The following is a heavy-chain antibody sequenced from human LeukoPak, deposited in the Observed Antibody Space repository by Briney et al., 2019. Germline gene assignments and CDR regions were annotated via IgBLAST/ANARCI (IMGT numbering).Heavy chain of an antibody. D-gene: IGHD6-19*01. CDR2: ISSSGSTI. CDR1: GFTFSSYE. CDR3: ARMARVAVAGTGSMDV. V-gene: IGHV3-48*03. Sequence: GGSLRLSCAASGFTFSSYEMNWVRQAPGKGLEWVSYISSSGSTIYYADSVKGRFTISRDNAKNSLYLQMNSLRAEDTAVYYCARMARVAVAGTGSMDVWGKGTTVTVSS. J-gene: IGHJ6*03.